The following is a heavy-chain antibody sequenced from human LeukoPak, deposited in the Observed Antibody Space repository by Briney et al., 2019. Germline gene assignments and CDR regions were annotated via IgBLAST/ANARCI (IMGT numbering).Heavy chain of an antibody. CDR3: ARGSDYYDSSGYWLSSSYYYYMDV. J-gene: IGHJ6*03. D-gene: IGHD3-22*01. CDR1: GGTFSSYA. V-gene: IGHV1-69*06. Sequence: SVKVSCKASGGTFSSYAISWVRQAPGQGLEWMGGIIPIFGTANYAQKFQGRVTITADKSTSTAYMELSSLKSEDTAVYYCARGSDYYDSSGYWLSSSYYYYMDVWGKGTTVTVSS. CDR2: IIPIFGTA.